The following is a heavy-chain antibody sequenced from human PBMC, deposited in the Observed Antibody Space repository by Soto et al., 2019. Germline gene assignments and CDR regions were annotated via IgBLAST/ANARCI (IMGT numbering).Heavy chain of an antibody. J-gene: IGHJ4*02. D-gene: IGHD5-18*01. V-gene: IGHV1-69*13. CDR3: ARDVGYGLIDY. CDR2: LIPIFGTA. CDR1: GGTFSSYA. Sequence: WASVKVSCKASGGTFSSYAISWVRQAPGQGLEWMGGLIPIFGTANYAQKYQGRVTITADESTSTAYMELRSLRSDDTAVYYCARDVGYGLIDYWGQGTLVTVSS.